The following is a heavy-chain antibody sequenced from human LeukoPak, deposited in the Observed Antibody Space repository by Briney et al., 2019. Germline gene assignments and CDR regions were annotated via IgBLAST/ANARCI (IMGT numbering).Heavy chain of an antibody. D-gene: IGHD6-13*01. V-gene: IGHV1-69*13. J-gene: IGHJ5*02. CDR3: ARAGIAAAGTSSWFDP. CDR2: IIPIFGTA. CDR1: GGTFSSYA. Sequence: ASVKVSCKASGGTFSSYAISWVRQAPGQGLEWMGGIIPIFGTANYAQKFQGRGTITADESTSTAYMELSSLRSEDTAVYYCARAGIAAAGTSSWFDPWGQGTLVTVSS.